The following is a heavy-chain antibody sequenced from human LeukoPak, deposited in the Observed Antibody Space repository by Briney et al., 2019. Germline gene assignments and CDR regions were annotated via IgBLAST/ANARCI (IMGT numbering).Heavy chain of an antibody. CDR1: GGTFSSYA. CDR2: IIPILGIA. V-gene: IGHV1-69*04. Sequence: GASVKVSCKASGGTFSSYAISWVRQAPGQGLEWMGRIIPILGIANYAQKFQGRVTITADKSTSTAYMELSSLRSEDTAVYYCARASSRDGYNPDAFDIWGQGTMVTVSS. CDR3: ARASSRDGYNPDAFDI. J-gene: IGHJ3*02. D-gene: IGHD5-24*01.